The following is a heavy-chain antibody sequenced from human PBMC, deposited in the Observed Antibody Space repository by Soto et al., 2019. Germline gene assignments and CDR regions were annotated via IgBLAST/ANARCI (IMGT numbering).Heavy chain of an antibody. Sequence: PGESLKISCKGSGYSFTSYWIGWVRQMPGKGLEWMGIIYPGDSDTRYSPSFQGQVTISADKSISTVYLQWSSLKASDTAMYYCARLNSYDFWSGYPFAQDYYYGMDVWGQGTTVTVSS. CDR2: IYPGDSDT. V-gene: IGHV5-51*01. CDR1: GYSFTSYW. D-gene: IGHD3-3*01. J-gene: IGHJ6*02. CDR3: ARLNSYDFWSGYPFAQDYYYGMDV.